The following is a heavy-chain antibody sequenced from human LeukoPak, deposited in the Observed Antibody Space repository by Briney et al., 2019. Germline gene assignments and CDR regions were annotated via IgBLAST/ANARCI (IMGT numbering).Heavy chain of an antibody. J-gene: IGHJ4*02. Sequence: PSETLSHTCSVSGGSISIFYWGWIRQPPGKGREWIGYIWHTGPTDYSSSQKSRVTMSLDASKNQYSLHLTSVTAADTAVYYCARVISSYDYYYWGQGTPVTVSS. CDR1: GGSISIFY. CDR2: IWHTGPT. V-gene: IGHV4-59*01. CDR3: ARVISSYDYYY. D-gene: IGHD5-12*01.